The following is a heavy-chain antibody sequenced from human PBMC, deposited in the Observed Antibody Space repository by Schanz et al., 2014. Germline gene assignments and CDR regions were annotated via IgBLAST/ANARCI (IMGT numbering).Heavy chain of an antibody. D-gene: IGHD3-22*01. CDR1: GFSLDIFA. CDR2: IGSSSSRI. V-gene: IGHV3-23*01. Sequence: EVHLLESGGGLVEPGGSLRLSCATSGFSLDIFAVSWVRQAPGKGLEWISYIGSSSSRIDHADSVKGRFTISRDNSKNTLYLQMNSRRAEDAAADYYARPPQESSGYNPFDYWGQGTLVTVSS. J-gene: IGHJ4*02. CDR3: ARPPQESSGYNPFDY.